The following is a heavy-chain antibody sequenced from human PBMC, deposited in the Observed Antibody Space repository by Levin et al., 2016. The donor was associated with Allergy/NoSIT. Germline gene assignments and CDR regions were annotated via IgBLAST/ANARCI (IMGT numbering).Heavy chain of an antibody. V-gene: IGHV4-34*01. CDR2: INHSGIT. J-gene: IGHJ4*02. CDR1: GGSLSGYY. D-gene: IGHD3-22*01. CDR3: ARGLSYLYNSDSYNSGGYYEVGY. Sequence: SQTLSLTCAVYGGSLSGYYWGWIRQPPGKALEWIGEINHSGITNYKPSLESRLTIAFDTSKNHFSLKLTSVTAADTAVYYCARGLSYLYNSDSYNSGGYYEVGYWGQGTLVTVSS.